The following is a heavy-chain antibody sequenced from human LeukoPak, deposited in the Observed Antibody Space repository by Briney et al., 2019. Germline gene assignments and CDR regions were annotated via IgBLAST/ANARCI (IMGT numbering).Heavy chain of an antibody. D-gene: IGHD2-8*01. CDR3: ARCVNGVCRAFDY. Sequence: GGSLRLSCAASGFTFSSYGMDWVRQAPGKGLEWVSYIRYDGGKEYYADSVKGRFTISRDNSKSTLYVQMNSLRAEDTAVYYCARCVNGVCRAFDYWGQGTLVTVSS. CDR2: IRYDGGKE. V-gene: IGHV3-30*02. J-gene: IGHJ4*02. CDR1: GFTFSSYG.